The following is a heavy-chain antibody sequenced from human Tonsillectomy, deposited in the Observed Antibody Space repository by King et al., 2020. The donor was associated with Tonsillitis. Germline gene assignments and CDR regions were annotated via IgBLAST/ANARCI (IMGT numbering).Heavy chain of an antibody. CDR1: GDSVSSNSAA. J-gene: IGHJ5*01. CDR2: TYYRSKWHN. Sequence: QLQESGPGLVKPSQTLSLTCAISGDSVSSNSAAWNWIRQSPTRGLEWLGRTYYRSKWHNAYAVSVKRRISISPDTSKNQFSLQLNSVTLDDTAVYYCARGRDGYIGSWGQGTLVTVSS. V-gene: IGHV6-1*01. CDR3: ARGRDGYIGS. D-gene: IGHD5-24*01.